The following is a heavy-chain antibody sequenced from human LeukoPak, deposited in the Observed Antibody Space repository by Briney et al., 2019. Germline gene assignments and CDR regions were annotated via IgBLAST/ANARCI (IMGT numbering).Heavy chain of an antibody. D-gene: IGHD5-18*01. V-gene: IGHV1-46*01. CDR2: INPSGGST. CDR1: GYTFTSYY. J-gene: IGHJ3*02. CDR3: ATAYNYDRDAFVI. Sequence: ASVKVSCKASGYTFTSYYMHWVRQAPGQGLEWMGIINPSGGSTSYAQKFQGRVAMTRDTSTSTVYMELSSLRSEDTAVYYCATAYNYDRDAFVIGGQGPIVTVSS.